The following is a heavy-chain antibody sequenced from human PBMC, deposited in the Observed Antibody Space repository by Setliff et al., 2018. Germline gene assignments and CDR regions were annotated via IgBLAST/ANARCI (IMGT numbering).Heavy chain of an antibody. V-gene: IGHV1-24*01. CDR2: FDPEDGET. Sequence: GASVKVSCKVSGYTLTELSMHWVRQAPGKGLEWMGGFDPEDGETIHAQKFQGRVTMTEDTSTDTAYMELSRLRSDDTAVYYCARDRDSSGYPYYFDYWGQGTLVTVSS. CDR1: GYTLTELS. D-gene: IGHD3-22*01. J-gene: IGHJ4*02. CDR3: ARDRDSSGYPYYFDY.